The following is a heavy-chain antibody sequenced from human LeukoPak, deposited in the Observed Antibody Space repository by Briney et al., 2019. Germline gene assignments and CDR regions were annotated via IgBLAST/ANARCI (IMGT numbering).Heavy chain of an antibody. CDR1: GGSISSNY. V-gene: IGHV4-59*01. D-gene: IGHD5-18*01. CDR2: IYYSGST. Sequence: SETLSLTCTVSGGSISSNYWSWIRQPPGKGLEWIGYIYYSGSTKYNPSLKSRVTISVVTSKNQFSLKLSSVTAADTAVYYCARIVHVDTAMVLTPHYFDYWGQGTLVTVSS. CDR3: ARIVHVDTAMVLTPHYFDY. J-gene: IGHJ4*02.